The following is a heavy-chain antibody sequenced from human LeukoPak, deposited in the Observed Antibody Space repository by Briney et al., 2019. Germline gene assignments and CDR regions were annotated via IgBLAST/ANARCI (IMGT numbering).Heavy chain of an antibody. V-gene: IGHV3-23*01. CDR2: ISGSGGST. J-gene: IGHJ6*02. CDR3: AKGMEWVVVPAALDV. Sequence: PGGSLRLSCAASGFTFSSYAMSWVRQAPGKGLEWVSAISGSGGSTYYADSVKGRSTISRDNSMDTLFLQMNSLRAEDTAVYYCAKGMEWVVVPAALDVWGQGTTVTVSS. CDR1: GFTFSSYA. D-gene: IGHD2-2*01.